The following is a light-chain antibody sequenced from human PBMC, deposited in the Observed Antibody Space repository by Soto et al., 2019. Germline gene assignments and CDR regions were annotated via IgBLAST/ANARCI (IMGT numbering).Light chain of an antibody. CDR1: QSLLHTDGNNY. Sequence: EIVMTQSPLSLPVTPVEPASISCRSSQSLLHTDGNNYMGWYLQKPGHSPQLLIYLGSNRASGVPDRFSGSGSGTDFTLKISRVEAEDVGVYYCMQALQTPTFGQGTRLEI. J-gene: IGKJ5*01. CDR3: MQALQTPT. CDR2: LGS. V-gene: IGKV2-28*01.